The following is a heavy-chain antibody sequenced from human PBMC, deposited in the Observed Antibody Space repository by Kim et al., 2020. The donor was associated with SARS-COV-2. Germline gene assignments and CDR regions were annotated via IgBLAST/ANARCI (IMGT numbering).Heavy chain of an antibody. CDR1: GGSISSGGYY. Sequence: SETLSLTCTVSGGSISSGGYYWSWIRQHPGKGLEWIGYIYYSGSTYYNPSLKSRVTISVDTSKNQFSLKLSSVTAADTAVYYCARSSRRYFDWYAFDIWGQGTMVTVSS. D-gene: IGHD3-9*01. J-gene: IGHJ3*02. V-gene: IGHV4-31*03. CDR2: IYYSGST. CDR3: ARSSRRYFDWYAFDI.